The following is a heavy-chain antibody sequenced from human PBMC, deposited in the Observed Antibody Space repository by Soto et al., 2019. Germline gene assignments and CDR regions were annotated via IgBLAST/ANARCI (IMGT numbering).Heavy chain of an antibody. CDR1: GYTFTGYY. CDR3: ARDQGGIAAAGTTNWFDP. J-gene: IGHJ5*02. D-gene: IGHD6-13*01. CDR2: INPNSGGT. V-gene: IGHV1-2*04. Sequence: ASVKVSCKASGYTFTGYYMHWVRQAPGQGLEWMGWINPNSGGTNYAQKFQGWVTMTRDTSISTAYMELSRLRSDDTAVYYCARDQGGIAAAGTTNWFDPWGQGTLVTVSS.